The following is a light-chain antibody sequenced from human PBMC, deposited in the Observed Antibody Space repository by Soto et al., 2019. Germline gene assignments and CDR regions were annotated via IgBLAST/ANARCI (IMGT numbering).Light chain of an antibody. J-gene: IGKJ5*01. CDR2: GAS. Sequence: EIVMTQSPATLSVSPGERATLSCRASQSVDTNLAWYQQRPGQAPRLLIYGASARATGVPARFSGSGSGTEFTLTISSLQAEDFAVYYCQQYDNWPPITFGQGTRLEIK. CDR3: QQYDNWPPIT. V-gene: IGKV3-15*01. CDR1: QSVDTN.